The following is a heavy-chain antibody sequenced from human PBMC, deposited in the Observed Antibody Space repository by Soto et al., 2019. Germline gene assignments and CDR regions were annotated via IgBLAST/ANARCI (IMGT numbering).Heavy chain of an antibody. Sequence: QVQLVESGGGLVKPGGSLRLSCAASGFTFSDYYMSWIRQAPGKGLEWVSYISSSSSYTNYADSVKGRFTISRDNAKNSLYLQMNSLRAEDTDVYYCASSFYCSSTSCLHWYFDLWGRGTLVTVSS. CDR2: ISSSSSYT. D-gene: IGHD2-2*01. V-gene: IGHV3-11*06. J-gene: IGHJ2*01. CDR1: GFTFSDYY. CDR3: ASSFYCSSTSCLHWYFDL.